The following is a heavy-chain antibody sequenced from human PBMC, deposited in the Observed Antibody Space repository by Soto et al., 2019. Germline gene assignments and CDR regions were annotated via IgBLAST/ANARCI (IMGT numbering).Heavy chain of an antibody. CDR3: LKGLTRGVDETRFYFDA. CDR1: GFTFSNSW. D-gene: IGHD3-9*01. Sequence: PGGALRLSCAASGFTFSNSWMHWVRQVSGKGLEWVSRINADGTSTSYADSVKGRFTISRDNAKNTLYLHVNRLRAEDTAVYYCLKGLTRGVDETRFYFDAWGQGALVTVSS. V-gene: IGHV3-74*01. J-gene: IGHJ4*02. CDR2: INADGTST.